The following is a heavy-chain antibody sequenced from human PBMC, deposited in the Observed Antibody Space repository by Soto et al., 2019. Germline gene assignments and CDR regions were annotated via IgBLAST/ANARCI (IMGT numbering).Heavy chain of an antibody. CDR1: GFTFSVAW. Sequence: GGSLRLSCAASGFTFSVAWMSWVRQAPGKGLEWVGRIKSKTDGGTTDYAAPVKGRFTISRDDPGNTLYLQMNSLRTEDTAVFFCTISGYCSGDNCYSDYCWGHGALVTVSS. CDR2: IKSKTDGGTT. V-gene: IGHV3-15*01. D-gene: IGHD2-15*01. J-gene: IGHJ4*01. CDR3: TISGYCSGDNCYSDYC.